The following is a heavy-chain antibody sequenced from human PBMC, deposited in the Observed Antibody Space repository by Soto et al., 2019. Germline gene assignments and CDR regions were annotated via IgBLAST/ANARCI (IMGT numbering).Heavy chain of an antibody. J-gene: IGHJ3*02. V-gene: IGHV3-13*01. D-gene: IGHD3-10*01. Sequence: EVQLVESGGGLVQPGGSLRLSCADSGFTFTSYDMHWVRQATGKGLEWVSAISPAGDTYYPGSVKGRFTTSRENAKKSVYLQMDSLRVDDTAVYYCARDRLDGANSGDLNFDIWGQGTMVTVSS. CDR2: ISPAGDT. CDR1: GFTFTSYD. CDR3: ARDRLDGANSGDLNFDI.